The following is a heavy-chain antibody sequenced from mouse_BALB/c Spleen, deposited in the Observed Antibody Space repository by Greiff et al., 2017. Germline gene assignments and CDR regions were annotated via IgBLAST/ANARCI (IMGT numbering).Heavy chain of an antibody. Sequence: QVQLQQPGAELVRPGASVKLSCKASGYTFTSYWINWVKQRPGQGLEWIGNIYPSDSYTNYNQKFKDKATLTVDKSSSTAYMQLSSPTSEDSAVYYCTTDSSGYGFAYWGQGTLVTVSA. CDR1: GYTFTSYW. V-gene: IGHV1-69*02. CDR3: TTDSSGYGFAY. J-gene: IGHJ3*01. CDR2: IYPSDSYT. D-gene: IGHD3-2*01.